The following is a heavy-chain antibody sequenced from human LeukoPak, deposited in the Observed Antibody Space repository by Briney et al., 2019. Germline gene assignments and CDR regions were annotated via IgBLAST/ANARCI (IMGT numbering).Heavy chain of an antibody. D-gene: IGHD1-14*01. V-gene: IGHV3-74*01. CDR1: GFTFSSYW. CDR3: AGGPAY. Sequence: GGSLRLSCAASGFTFSSYWMHWVRQAPGKGLVWVSRISTDGSTTTYADSVKGRFTISRDNAKNTAYLQMNSLRAEDTAVYYCAGGPAYWGQGTLVTISS. CDR2: ISTDGSTT. J-gene: IGHJ4*02.